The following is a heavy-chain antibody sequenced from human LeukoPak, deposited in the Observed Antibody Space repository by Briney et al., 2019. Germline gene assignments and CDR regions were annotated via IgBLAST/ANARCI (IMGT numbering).Heavy chain of an antibody. J-gene: IGHJ4*02. CDR1: GFTFSSYA. Sequence: PGGSLRLSCAASGFTFSSYAMHWVRQAPGKGLEWVSAISGSGGTTYYADAVKGRFTISRDNSKNTLYLQMNSLRAEDTAVYYCAKDLWAHYHGRYDFDYWGQGTLVTVSS. CDR3: AKDLWAHYHGRYDFDY. D-gene: IGHD1-26*01. CDR2: ISGSGGTT. V-gene: IGHV3-23*01.